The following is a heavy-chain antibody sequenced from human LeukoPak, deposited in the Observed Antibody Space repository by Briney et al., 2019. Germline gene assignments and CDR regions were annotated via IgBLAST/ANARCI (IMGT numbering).Heavy chain of an antibody. Sequence: GGSLRLSCAASGFTFSSYSMNWVRQAPGKGLEWVSSISSSSYIYYADSVKGRFTISRDNAKNSLYLQMNSLRAEDTAVYYCAREGLGELKKYYYGMDVWGQGTTVTVSS. V-gene: IGHV3-21*01. CDR1: GFTFSSYS. D-gene: IGHD3-10*01. CDR3: AREGLGELKKYYYGMDV. CDR2: ISSSSYI. J-gene: IGHJ6*02.